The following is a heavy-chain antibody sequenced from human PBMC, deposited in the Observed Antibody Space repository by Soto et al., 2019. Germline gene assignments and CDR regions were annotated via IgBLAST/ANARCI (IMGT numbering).Heavy chain of an antibody. D-gene: IGHD2-8*01. CDR1: GGSISSGDYY. Sequence: QVQLQESGPGLVKPSQTLSLTCTVSGGSISSGDYYWRWIRQPPGKGLEWVGYIYYSGRTYYNPSLKSRFTITVDTSMNQFSRKLSSVTAADTAVYYCARVSCTNGVCYKGYYFDYWGQGTLVTVSS. CDR2: IYYSGRT. J-gene: IGHJ4*02. CDR3: ARVSCTNGVCYKGYYFDY. V-gene: IGHV4-30-4*01.